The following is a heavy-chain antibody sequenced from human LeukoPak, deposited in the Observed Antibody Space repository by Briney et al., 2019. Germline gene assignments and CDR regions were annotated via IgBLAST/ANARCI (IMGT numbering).Heavy chain of an antibody. V-gene: IGHV1-8*03. J-gene: IGHJ3*02. CDR1: GYTFTSYD. CDR2: MNPNSGNT. D-gene: IGHD3-22*01. Sequence: ASVKVSCKASGYTFTSYDISWVRQATGQGLEWMGWMNPNSGNTGYAQKFQGRVTITRNTSISTAYMELSSLRSEDTAVYYCARVQTYYYDSSGYYGAFDIWGQGTMVTVSS. CDR3: ARVQTYYYDSSGYYGAFDI.